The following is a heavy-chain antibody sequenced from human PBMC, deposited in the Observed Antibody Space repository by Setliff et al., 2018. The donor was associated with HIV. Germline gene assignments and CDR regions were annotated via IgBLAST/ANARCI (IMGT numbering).Heavy chain of an antibody. J-gene: IGHJ6*03. D-gene: IGHD4-17*01. V-gene: IGHV4-59*01. CDR1: GGSISRFY. CDR2: IYYGGT. Sequence: SETLSLTCTVSGGSISRFYWSWIRQPPGKGLEWIGSIYYGGTNYSPSLRSRVTISLDTSKNQFSLRLSSVTAADTALYFCARGLDHGDYEESGYVFYYMDVWGKGTTVTVSS. CDR3: ARGLDHGDYEESGYVFYYMDV.